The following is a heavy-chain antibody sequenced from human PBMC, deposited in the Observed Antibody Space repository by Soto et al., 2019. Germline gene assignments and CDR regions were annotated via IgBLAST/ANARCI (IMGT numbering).Heavy chain of an antibody. CDR3: ARDAVYYDSSGSLDY. J-gene: IGHJ4*02. V-gene: IGHV1-2*04. Sequence: VASVKVSCKASGYTFTGYYMHWVRQAPGQGLEWMGWINPNSGGTNYAQKFQGWVTMTRGTSISTAYMELSRLRSDDTAVYYCARDAVYYDSSGSLDYWGQGTLVTVSS. CDR2: INPNSGGT. CDR1: GYTFTGYY. D-gene: IGHD3-22*01.